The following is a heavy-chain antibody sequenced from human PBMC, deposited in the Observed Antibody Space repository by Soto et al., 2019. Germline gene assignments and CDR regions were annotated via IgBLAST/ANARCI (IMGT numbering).Heavy chain of an antibody. V-gene: IGHV4-31*03. CDR2: NDYSGST. Sequence: QVQLQESGPGLVKPSQTLSLTCTVSGGCISSGGYYWRWIRQHPGKGLEWNGYNDYSGSTYYHPSVKGRVTLSAASSKNQFSPQRSSVTAAASAVYYCARELITTVMTVGGTAGAGKHYYYSMDAWGKGTTVTVSS. D-gene: IGHD6-19*01. CDR3: ARELITTVMTVGGTAGAGKHYYYSMDA. J-gene: IGHJ6*03. CDR1: GGCISSGGYY.